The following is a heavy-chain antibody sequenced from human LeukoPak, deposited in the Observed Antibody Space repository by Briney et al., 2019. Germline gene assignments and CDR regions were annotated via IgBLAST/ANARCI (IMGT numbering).Heavy chain of an antibody. V-gene: IGHV4-34*01. CDR2: INHNGST. J-gene: IGHJ3*02. CDR1: GGSFSGYY. D-gene: IGHD1-1*01. Sequence: SETLSLTCAVYGGSFSGYYWSWIRQPPGKGLEWIGEINHNGSTNYNPSLKSRVTISVDTSKNQFSLKLSSVTAADTAVYYCARGLRTGTTGECAFDIWGQGTMVTVSS. CDR3: ARGLRTGTTGECAFDI.